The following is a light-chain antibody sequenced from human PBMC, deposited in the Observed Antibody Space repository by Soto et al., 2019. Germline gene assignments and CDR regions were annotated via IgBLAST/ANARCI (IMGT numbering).Light chain of an antibody. V-gene: IGKV3-15*01. J-gene: IGKJ2*01. CDR1: QSVASN. CDR3: QQYHNWPPQYT. CDR2: APS. Sequence: EIVMTQSPASLSVSPGDGATLSCWASQSVASNVAWYQQKPVQGPRLLIHAPSTRAAGVPARFSGSGSGTDFTLTISSLQSEDFAIYYCQQYHNWPPQYTFGQGTELQIK.